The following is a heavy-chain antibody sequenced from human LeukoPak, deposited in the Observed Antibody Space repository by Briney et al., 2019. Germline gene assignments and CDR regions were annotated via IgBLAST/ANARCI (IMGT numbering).Heavy chain of an antibody. J-gene: IGHJ5*02. Sequence: SETLSLTCTVSGGSISSHYWSRIRQPPGKGLEWIGYIYYSGSTNYNPSLKSRVTISVDTSKNQFSLKLISVTAADTAVYYCARGRITIFGVGNNWFDPWGQGTLVTISS. CDR2: IYYSGST. D-gene: IGHD3-3*01. CDR3: ARGRITIFGVGNNWFDP. CDR1: GGSISSHY. V-gene: IGHV4-59*11.